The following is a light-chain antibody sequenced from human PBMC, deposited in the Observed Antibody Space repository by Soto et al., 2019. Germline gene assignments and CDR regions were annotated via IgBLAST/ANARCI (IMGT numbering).Light chain of an antibody. CDR2: QAS. V-gene: IGKV1-17*01. Sequence: DIQMTQSPSSLSASVGDRVSITCRASQDIGNALGWFQQKPGEGPKRLIYQASTLQGGVPSRFSGSGSGTEFTLTVSSLQPDDFATYYCQQYNSPYTFGQGTKLEIK. CDR1: QDIGNA. J-gene: IGKJ2*01. CDR3: QQYNSPYT.